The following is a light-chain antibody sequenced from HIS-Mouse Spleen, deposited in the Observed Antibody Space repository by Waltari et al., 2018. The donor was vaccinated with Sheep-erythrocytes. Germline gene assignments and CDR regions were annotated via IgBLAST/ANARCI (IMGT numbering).Light chain of an antibody. V-gene: IGLV2-14*01. CDR3: SSYTSSSTWV. CDR1: SSDVGGYNY. J-gene: IGLJ3*02. CDR2: EVS. Sequence: QSALTQPASVSGSPGQSITISCTGTSSDVGGYNYFSWYQQHPRKAPKLMIYEVSKRPSGVSNRFSGSKSGNTASLTISGLQAEDEADYYCSSYTSSSTWVFGGGTKLTVL.